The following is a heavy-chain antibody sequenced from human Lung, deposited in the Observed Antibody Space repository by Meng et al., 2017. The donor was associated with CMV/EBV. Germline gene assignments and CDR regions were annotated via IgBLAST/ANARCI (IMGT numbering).Heavy chain of an antibody. CDR3: CATKGDGGSGLCYPVGLDS. D-gene: IGHD2-15*01. V-gene: IGHV3-15*01. J-gene: IGHJ4*02. CDR2: INSRNSGGTA. CDR1: GFTFTYAW. Sequence: GGSRRLSFAAPGFTFTYAWMTGVTQAPGKGLGWVGHINSRNSGGTAHYGPPVKGRFTISRDDSKTTLFLQMNSLKTEDTAIYYCCATKGDGGSGLCYPVGLDSWGQGTXVTVSS.